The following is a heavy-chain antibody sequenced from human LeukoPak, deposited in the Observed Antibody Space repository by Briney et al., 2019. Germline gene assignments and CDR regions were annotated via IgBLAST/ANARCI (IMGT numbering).Heavy chain of an antibody. Sequence: GASVKVSCKASGYTFTGFYLHWVRQAPGQGLEWMGWINPNSGGTSYAQKFQGRVTMTRDTSISTAYMELSRLGSDDTAVYYCARWMATVTTPDYWGQGTLVTVSS. CDR1: GYTFTGFY. J-gene: IGHJ4*02. D-gene: IGHD4-11*01. V-gene: IGHV1-2*02. CDR3: ARWMATVTTPDY. CDR2: INPNSGGT.